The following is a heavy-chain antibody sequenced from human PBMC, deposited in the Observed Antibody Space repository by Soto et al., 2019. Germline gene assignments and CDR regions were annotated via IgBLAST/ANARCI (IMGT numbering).Heavy chain of an antibody. CDR2: IIPIFGTA. J-gene: IGHJ4*02. CDR1: GGTFSSYA. Sequence: SVKVSCKASGGTFSSYAISWVRQAPGQGLEWMGGIIPIFGTANYAQKFQGRVTITADESTSTAYMELSSLRSEDTAVYYCASTGLEGSFPPDYFDYWGQGTLVTVSS. V-gene: IGHV1-69*13. D-gene: IGHD3-3*01. CDR3: ASTGLEGSFPPDYFDY.